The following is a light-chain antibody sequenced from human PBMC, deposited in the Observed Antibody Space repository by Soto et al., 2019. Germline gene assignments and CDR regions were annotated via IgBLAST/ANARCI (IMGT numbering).Light chain of an antibody. CDR2: NAS. J-gene: IGKJ1*01. CDR3: QQRDIYPWT. Sequence: EIVLNQSPSTLSLCPGERATXSCWASQIVNRYLVWYQQKPGQAPRLLMYNASKRATGIPARFSGSGSGTDFTLTISSLDPQHFAVYFFQQRDIYPWTFGQCTKVDIK. CDR1: QIVNRY. V-gene: IGKV3-11*01.